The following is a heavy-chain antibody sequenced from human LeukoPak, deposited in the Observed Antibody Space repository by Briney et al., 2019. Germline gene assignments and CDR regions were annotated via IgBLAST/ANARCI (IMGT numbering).Heavy chain of an antibody. Sequence: GGSLRLSCSASGFSFSICSMHWVRQAPGKGLEYVSAISSNGGNTNYADSVMGRFTISRDNSKNTLYLQMSSLRAEDTAVYYCVKATVTSSYFDYFDYWGQGTLVTVSS. D-gene: IGHD4-17*01. CDR3: VKATVTSSYFDYFDY. J-gene: IGHJ4*02. CDR2: ISSNGGNT. V-gene: IGHV3-64D*09. CDR1: GFSFSICS.